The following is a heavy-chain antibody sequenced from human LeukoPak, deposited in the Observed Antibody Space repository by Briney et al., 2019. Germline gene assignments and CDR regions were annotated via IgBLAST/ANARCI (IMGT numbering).Heavy chain of an antibody. J-gene: IGHJ4*02. CDR1: GFTFTDYT. V-gene: IGHV3-69-1*01. Sequence: PGGSLRPSCAASGFTFTDYTINWVRLAPGKGLEWVSSISTSSNIYYADSVKGRFTVSRDNAKNSVYLQTNSLRAEDTAVYYCARDRSYVGFDYWGQGTLVTVSS. D-gene: IGHD4-23*01. CDR2: ISTSSNI. CDR3: ARDRSYVGFDY.